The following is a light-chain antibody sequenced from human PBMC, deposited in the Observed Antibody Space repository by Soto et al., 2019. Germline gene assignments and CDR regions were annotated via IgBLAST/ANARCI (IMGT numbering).Light chain of an antibody. CDR2: GAS. V-gene: IGKV3-15*01. CDR3: QQYNNWPGT. J-gene: IGKJ1*01. CDR1: QSVSSK. Sequence: EIVLTQSPGTLSVSPGERATLSCRASQSVSSKLAWYQQKPGQAPWLLFYGASTGATGIPARFSGSGSETEFTLSISSLQSEDFAVYYCQQYNNWPGTFGQGTKVDIK.